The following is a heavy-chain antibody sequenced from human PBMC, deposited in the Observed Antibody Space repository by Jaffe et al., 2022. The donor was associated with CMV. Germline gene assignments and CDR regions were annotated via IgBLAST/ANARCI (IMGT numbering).Heavy chain of an antibody. J-gene: IGHJ4*02. V-gene: IGHV4-39*01. CDR2: IYYSGST. CDR3: GSGIAAAGTEGSFDY. Sequence: QLQLQESGPGLVKPSETLSLTCTVSGGSISSSSYYWGWIRQPPGKGLEWIGSIYYSGSTYYNPSLKSRVTISVDTSKNQFSLKLSSVTAADTAVYYCGSGIAAAGTEGSFDYWGQGTLVTVSS. CDR1: GGSISSSSYY. D-gene: IGHD6-13*01.